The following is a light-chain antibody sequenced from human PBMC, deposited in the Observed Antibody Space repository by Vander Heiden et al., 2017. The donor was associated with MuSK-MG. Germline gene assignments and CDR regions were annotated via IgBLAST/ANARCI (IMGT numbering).Light chain of an antibody. J-gene: IGKJ4*01. CDR1: QTVGID. Sequence: ETVLTQSPATRSLSAGERAILSGRASQTVGIDVRSYQHRPVQAPRLLIHAASTRVIRIPARLSGRSSAAYFSLTIDMLNPEDFTVYYCQYRGAWPITFGTGTNVEL. CDR2: AAS. CDR3: QYRGAWPIT. V-gene: IGKV3-11*01.